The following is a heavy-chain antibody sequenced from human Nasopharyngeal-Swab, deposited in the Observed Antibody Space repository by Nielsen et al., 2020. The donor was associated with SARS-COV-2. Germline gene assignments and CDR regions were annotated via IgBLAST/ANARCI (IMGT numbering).Heavy chain of an antibody. J-gene: IGHJ4*02. CDR1: GLTFSTYA. V-gene: IGHV3-23*01. CDR3: AKDGSSTPTY. CDR2: ISGRGTDT. Sequence: GESLKISCSVSGLTFSTYAMSWVRQAPGQGMEWVSAISGRGTDTYYADPVKGRFTISRDNSKNTVFLQMNSLRADDTAVYYCAKDGSSTPTYWGQGTLVSVSS. D-gene: IGHD6-13*01.